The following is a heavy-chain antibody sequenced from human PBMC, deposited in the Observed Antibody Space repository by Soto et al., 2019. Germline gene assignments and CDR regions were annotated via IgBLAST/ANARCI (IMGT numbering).Heavy chain of an antibody. CDR1: GFTFSPYA. CDR2: ISFDGGDK. CDR3: ARDWGNSGWYRGADY. V-gene: IGHV3-30-3*01. J-gene: IGHJ4*02. D-gene: IGHD6-19*01. Sequence: QVQLVESGGGVVQPGRSLRLSCAASGFTFSPYAMHWVRQAPGKGLEWVAGISFDGGDKVYTDSVKGRFTISRDNSKNTLHLQMNSLKPEDTAVYYCARDWGNSGWYRGADYWGQGTLVTVSS.